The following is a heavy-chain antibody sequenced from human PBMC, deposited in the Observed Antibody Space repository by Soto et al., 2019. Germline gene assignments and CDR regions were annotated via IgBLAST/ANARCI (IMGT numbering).Heavy chain of an antibody. J-gene: IGHJ4*02. CDR3: ATVGYCGSGIYYNLCPFDY. CDR1: GGSVSSGNHY. CDR2: IYYTGSA. V-gene: IGHV4-61*01. Sequence: SSETLSLTCTVSGGSVSSGNHYWSWIRQPPGKGLEWIGYIYYTGSANYNPALKSRVTMSVDTSKNQFSLKLSSVTAADTAMYYCATVGYCGSGIYYNLCPFDYWGPGTLVTVSS. D-gene: IGHD3-10*01.